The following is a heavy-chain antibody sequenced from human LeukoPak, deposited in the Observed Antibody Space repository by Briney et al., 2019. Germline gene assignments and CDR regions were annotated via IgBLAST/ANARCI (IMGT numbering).Heavy chain of an antibody. V-gene: IGHV1-2*02. CDR1: GYTFTGYY. Sequence: ASVKVSCKASGYTFTGYYMHWVRQPPGQGLEWMGWINPNSGGTNYAQKFQGRVTMTRDTSISTAYMELSRRRSDDTAVFYCARESAGHSSGYYYEGWFDPWGQGTLVTVSS. CDR2: INPNSGGT. D-gene: IGHD3-22*01. CDR3: ARESAGHSSGYYYEGWFDP. J-gene: IGHJ5*02.